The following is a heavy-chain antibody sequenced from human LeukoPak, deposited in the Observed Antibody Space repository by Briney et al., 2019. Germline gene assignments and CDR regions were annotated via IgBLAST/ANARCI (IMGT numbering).Heavy chain of an antibody. CDR1: GFTFDDYG. D-gene: IGHD5-24*01. CDR3: ARVRFWMATIRLLDY. J-gene: IGHJ4*02. V-gene: IGHV3-20*04. CDR2: INWNGGST. Sequence: GGSLRLSCAASGFTFDDYGMSWVRQAPGKGLEGVSGINWNGGSTGYADSVKGRFTISRDNAKNSLYLQMNSLRAEDTALYYCARVRFWMATIRLLDYWGQGTLVTVSS.